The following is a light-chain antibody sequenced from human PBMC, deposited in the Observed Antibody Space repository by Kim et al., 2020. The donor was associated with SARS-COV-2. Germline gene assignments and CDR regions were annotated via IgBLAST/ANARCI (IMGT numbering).Light chain of an antibody. CDR2: GKN. CDR1: SLRSYY. CDR3: NSRDSNDNVV. V-gene: IGLV3-19*01. Sequence: VALGQTVRITCQGESLRSYYATWYQQKPGQAPILVSYGKNNRPSGIPDRFSGSSSGNTASLTITGTQAGDEADYYCNSRDSNDNVVFGGGTQLTVL. J-gene: IGLJ2*01.